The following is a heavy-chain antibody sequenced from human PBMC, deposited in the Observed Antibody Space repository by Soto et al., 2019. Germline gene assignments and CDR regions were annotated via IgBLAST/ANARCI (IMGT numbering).Heavy chain of an antibody. CDR3: EIPPEYCSGATCYFPFCY. V-gene: IGHV3-23*01. Sequence: AGGSLRLSCVVSGFIFNTYGMSWFRQAPGKGLEWVSSISSSGGSTYYAESVKGRFTISRDNSKNTLYLQMNSLRDEDTAVFYGEIPPEYCSGATCYFPFCYWGQGTLVTVSS. D-gene: IGHD2-15*01. CDR2: ISSSGGST. CDR1: GFIFNTYG. J-gene: IGHJ4*02.